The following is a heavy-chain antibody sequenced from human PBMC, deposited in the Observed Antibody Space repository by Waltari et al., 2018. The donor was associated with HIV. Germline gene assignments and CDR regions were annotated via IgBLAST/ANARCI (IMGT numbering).Heavy chain of an antibody. J-gene: IGHJ6*02. Sequence: EVQLVESGGGLVQPGGSLRLSCAGSGFTFSNYEMTWVRQAPGKGVEWISYISAGGTKYYACSVKGRFSNSRDKAKNSLYHQRNSLRAEDTAVYYCAKAVGDTSGRYWGGDVWGQGTTVTVSS. CDR2: ISAGGTK. CDR3: AKAVGDTSGRYWGGDV. D-gene: IGHD6-19*01. V-gene: IGHV3-48*03. CDR1: GFTFSNYE.